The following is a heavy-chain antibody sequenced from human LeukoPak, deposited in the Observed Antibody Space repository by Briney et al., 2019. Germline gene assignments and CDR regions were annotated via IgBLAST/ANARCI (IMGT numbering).Heavy chain of an antibody. CDR2: IYTSGST. CDR3: ARDLFWIAAANTNNNAFDI. V-gene: IGHV4-61*02. D-gene: IGHD6-13*01. J-gene: IGHJ3*02. CDR1: GGSISSGSYY. Sequence: SQTLSLTCTVSGGSISSGSYYWSWIRQPAGKGLEWIGRIYTSGSTNYNPSLKSRVTISVDTSKNQFSLRLSSVTAADTAVYYCARDLFWIAAANTNNNAFDIWGQGTMVTVSS.